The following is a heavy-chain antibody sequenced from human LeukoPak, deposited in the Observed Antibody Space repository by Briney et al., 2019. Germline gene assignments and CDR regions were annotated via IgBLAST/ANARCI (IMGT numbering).Heavy chain of an antibody. CDR3: ARGSSSWDLYYYYYMDV. CDR2: ISSNGGST. D-gene: IGHD6-13*01. Sequence: GGSLRLSCAASGFTFSSYAMYWVRQAPGKGLEYVSAISSNGGSTYYANSVKGRFTISRDNSKNTLYLQMGSLRAEDMAVYYCARGSSSWDLYYYYYMDVWGKGTTVTVSS. CDR1: GFTFSSYA. J-gene: IGHJ6*03. V-gene: IGHV3-64*01.